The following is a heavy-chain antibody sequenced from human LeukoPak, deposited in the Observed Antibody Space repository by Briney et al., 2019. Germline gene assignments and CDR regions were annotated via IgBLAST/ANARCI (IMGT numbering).Heavy chain of an antibody. D-gene: IGHD3-22*01. V-gene: IGHV3-21*01. Sequence: GGSLRLSCAASGFTFSSYSMNWVRQAPGKGLEWVSSISSSSSYIYYADSVKGRFTISRDNAKNSLYLQMNSLRAEDTAVYYCARTTYYYDSSGYYYSRGQGTLVTVSS. CDR1: GFTFSSYS. CDR2: ISSSSSYI. CDR3: ARTTYYYDSSGYYYS. J-gene: IGHJ5*01.